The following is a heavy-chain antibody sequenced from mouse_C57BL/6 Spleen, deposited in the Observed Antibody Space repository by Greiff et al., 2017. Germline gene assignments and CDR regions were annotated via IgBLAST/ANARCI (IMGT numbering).Heavy chain of an antibody. D-gene: IGHD2-3*01. Sequence: QVQLQQSGPELVKPGASVKISCKASGYAFRSSWMNWVKQRPGKGLEWIGRFYPGDGDTNYNGKFKGKATLTADKSSSTAYMQLSSLTSEDSAVYFCAREGYSFAYWGQGTLVTVSA. J-gene: IGHJ3*01. CDR3: AREGYSFAY. CDR2: FYPGDGDT. V-gene: IGHV1-82*01. CDR1: GYAFRSSW.